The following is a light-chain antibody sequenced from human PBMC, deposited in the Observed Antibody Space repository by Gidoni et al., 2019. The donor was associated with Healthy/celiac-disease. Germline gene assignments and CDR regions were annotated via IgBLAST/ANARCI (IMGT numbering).Light chain of an antibody. CDR3: QQYNNWPPWT. CDR2: GAS. Sequence: EIVMTQSPATLSVSPGERATLSCRASQSGSSNLAWYQQKPGQAPRLLIYGASTRATGIPARFSGSGSGREVTLTISSLQSEDFAVYYCQQYNNWPPWTFGQGTKVEIK. J-gene: IGKJ1*01. CDR1: QSGSSN. V-gene: IGKV3-15*01.